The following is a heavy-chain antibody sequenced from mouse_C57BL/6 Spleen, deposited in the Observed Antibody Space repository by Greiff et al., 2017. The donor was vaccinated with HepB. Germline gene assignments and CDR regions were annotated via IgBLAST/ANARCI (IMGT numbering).Heavy chain of an antibody. CDR1: GYTFTSYW. CDR2: IDPSDSET. Sequence: QVQLQQSGAELVRPGSSVKLSCKASGYTFTSYWMHWVKQRPIQGLEWIGNIDPSDSETHYNQKFKDKATLTVDKSSSTAYMQLSSLTSEDSAVYYCARSDDYDGAWFAYWGQGTLVTVSA. D-gene: IGHD2-4*01. V-gene: IGHV1-52*01. J-gene: IGHJ3*01. CDR3: ARSDDYDGAWFAY.